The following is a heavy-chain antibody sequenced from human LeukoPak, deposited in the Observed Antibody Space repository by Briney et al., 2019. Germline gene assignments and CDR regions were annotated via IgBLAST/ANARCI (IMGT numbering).Heavy chain of an antibody. Sequence: PGGSLRLSCAASGFTFSSSAMSWVRQVPGKGLEWVSGISASGGSTNYTDSVRGRFTISRDNSKNTLYLQMNSLTAEDTAVYYCARALAPRGYSYGYGLGGSFDYWGQGTLVTVSS. J-gene: IGHJ4*02. CDR3: ARALAPRGYSYGYGLGGSFDY. CDR2: ISASGGST. D-gene: IGHD5-18*01. V-gene: IGHV3-23*01. CDR1: GFTFSSSA.